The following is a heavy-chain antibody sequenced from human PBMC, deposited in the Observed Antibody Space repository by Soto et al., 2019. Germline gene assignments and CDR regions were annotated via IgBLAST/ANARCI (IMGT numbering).Heavy chain of an antibody. CDR1: GYTFTSYY. D-gene: IGHD1-7*01. CDR3: AREHYCITGTTEQFSF. V-gene: IGHV1-46*03. J-gene: IGHJ4*02. Sequence: ASVKVSCKASGYTFTSYYMHWVRRAPGQGLEWMGIINPSGGGTSYAQKFQGRGTMTRDTSTSTVYMELSSLRSEDTAVYYCAREHYCITGTTEQFSFRAQGSLVPGSS. CDR2: INPSGGGT.